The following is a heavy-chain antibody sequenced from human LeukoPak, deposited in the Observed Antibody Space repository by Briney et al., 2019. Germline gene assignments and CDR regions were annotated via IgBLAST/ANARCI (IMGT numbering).Heavy chain of an antibody. CDR2: ISYDGSNK. D-gene: IGHD3-22*01. Sequence: GRSLRLSCAASGFTFSSYAMHWVRQAPGKGLEWVAVISYDGSNKYYADSVKGRFTISRDNSKNTLYLQMNSLGAEDTAVYYCARDLSPYYDSSGYLIWGQGTLVTVSS. V-gene: IGHV3-30-3*01. CDR1: GFTFSSYA. J-gene: IGHJ4*02. CDR3: ARDLSPYYDSSGYLI.